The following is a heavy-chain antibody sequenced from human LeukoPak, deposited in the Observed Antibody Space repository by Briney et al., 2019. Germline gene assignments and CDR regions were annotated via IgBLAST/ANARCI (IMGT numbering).Heavy chain of an antibody. J-gene: IGHJ3*02. V-gene: IGHV3-30-3*01. CDR2: ISYDGSNK. CDR3: ATPRDGYNFGAFDI. CDR1: GFTFGSYA. Sequence: GGSLRLSCAASGFTFGSYAMHWVRQAPGKGLEWVAVISYDGSNKYYADSVKGRFTISRDNSKNTLYLQMNSLRAEDTAVYYCATPRDGYNFGAFDIWGQGTMVTVSS. D-gene: IGHD5-24*01.